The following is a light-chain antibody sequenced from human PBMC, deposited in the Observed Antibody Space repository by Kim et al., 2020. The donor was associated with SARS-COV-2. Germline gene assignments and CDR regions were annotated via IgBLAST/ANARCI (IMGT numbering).Light chain of an antibody. CDR2: KDS. Sequence: PGKTTRATCSGDELPKQYAYWYQQKPGQAPVLVIYKDSERPSGIPERFSGSSSGTTVTLTISGVQAEDEADYYCQSADSSGTYVVFGGGTQLTVL. V-gene: IGLV3-25*03. CDR3: QSADSSGTYVV. CDR1: ELPKQY. J-gene: IGLJ2*01.